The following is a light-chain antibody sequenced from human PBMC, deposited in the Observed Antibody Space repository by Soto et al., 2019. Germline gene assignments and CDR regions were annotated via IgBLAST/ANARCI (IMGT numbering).Light chain of an antibody. Sequence: EFVMTQSPGTLSLSPGERATLSCRVSQSISSNYLAWYQQKPGQAPRLLIYGAFFRATGIPDRFSGGGSGTDFTLTISRLEPEDFAVYYCLHYSTSPPYTFGQGAQVQI. CDR3: LHYSTSPPYT. V-gene: IGKV3-20*01. CDR1: QSISSNY. CDR2: GAF. J-gene: IGKJ2*01.